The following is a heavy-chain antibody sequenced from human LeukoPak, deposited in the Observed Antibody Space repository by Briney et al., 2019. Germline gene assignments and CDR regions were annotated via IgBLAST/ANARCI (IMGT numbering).Heavy chain of an antibody. CDR2: ILPIFNTS. CDR1: GGTFSSYA. CDR3: ARDNSVGDNAWWFDP. Sequence: SVKVSCKASGGTFSSYAVTWVRQAPGHGLEWMGGILPIFNTSNYAQKFQGRVTMTRDMSTSTDYMELSSLRSEDTAIYYCARDNSVGDNAWWFDPWGQGTLVTVSS. V-gene: IGHV1-69*05. D-gene: IGHD1-26*01. J-gene: IGHJ5*02.